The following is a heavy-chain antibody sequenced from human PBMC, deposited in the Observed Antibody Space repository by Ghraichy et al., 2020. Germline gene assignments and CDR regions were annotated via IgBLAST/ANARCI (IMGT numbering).Heavy chain of an antibody. D-gene: IGHD3-10*01. CDR1: GGSVSSGSYY. CDR3: AAYYYGSGSYSWFDP. V-gene: IGHV4-61*01. Sequence: SETLSLTCTVSGGSVSSGSYYWSWIRQPPGKGLEWIGYIYYSGSTNYNPSLKSRVTISVDTSKNQFSLKLSSVTAADTAVYYCAAYYYGSGSYSWFDPWGQGTLVTVSS. CDR2: IYYSGST. J-gene: IGHJ5*02.